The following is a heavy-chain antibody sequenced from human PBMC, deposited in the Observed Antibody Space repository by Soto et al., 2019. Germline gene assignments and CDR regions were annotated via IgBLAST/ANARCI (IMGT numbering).Heavy chain of an antibody. CDR1: GGSISSSSYY. CDR3: ARPGDYGDYYFDY. Sequence: SETLSLTCIVSGGSISSSSYYWGWIRQPPGKGLEWIGSIYYSGSTYYNPSLKSRVTISVDTSKNQFSLKLSSVTAADTAVYYCARPGDYGDYYFDYWGQGTLVTVSS. D-gene: IGHD4-17*01. J-gene: IGHJ4*02. CDR2: IYYSGST. V-gene: IGHV4-39*01.